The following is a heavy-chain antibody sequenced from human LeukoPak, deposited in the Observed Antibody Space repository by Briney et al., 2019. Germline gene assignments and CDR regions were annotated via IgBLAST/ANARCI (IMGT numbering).Heavy chain of an antibody. V-gene: IGHV3-23*01. CDR1: GVTFRSYA. D-gene: IGHD3-10*01. J-gene: IGHJ6*02. CDR3: SYASGSYWPWSD. Sequence: GRSLRLSCAASGVTFRSYAMSWVRQAPGKGVEWLSAISGRGGSTYYADCVKGRFTISRDNSINTLYLQRNSLRAEDTAVYYCSYASGSYWPWSDWGQGTTVTVSS. CDR2: ISGRGGST.